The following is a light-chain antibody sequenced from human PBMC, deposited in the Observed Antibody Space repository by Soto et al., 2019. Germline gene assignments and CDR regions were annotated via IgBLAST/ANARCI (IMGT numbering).Light chain of an antibody. CDR1: QSVSSSY. V-gene: IGKV3-20*01. CDR2: GAS. J-gene: IGKJ1*01. CDR3: QQSPGT. Sequence: EIVLTQSPGTLSLSPGERATLSCRASQSVSSSYLAWYQQKPGQAPRLLIYGASSRATGIPDRFSGSGSGTDFTLTISRLEPEDFAVYYCQQSPGTFGHGTKVDI.